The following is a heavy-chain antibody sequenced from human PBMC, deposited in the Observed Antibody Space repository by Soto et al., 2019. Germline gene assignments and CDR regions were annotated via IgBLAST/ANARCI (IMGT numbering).Heavy chain of an antibody. CDR3: AVVEAVAASPIDY. CDR2: IYYSGST. CDR1: GGSISSGDYY. J-gene: IGHJ4*02. V-gene: IGHV4-30-4*01. D-gene: IGHD6-19*01. Sequence: LSLTCTVSGGSISSGDYYWSWIRQPPGKGLEWIGYIYYSGSTYYNPSLKSRVTISVDTSKNQFSLKLSSVTAADTAVYYCAVVEAVAASPIDYWGQGTLVTVSS.